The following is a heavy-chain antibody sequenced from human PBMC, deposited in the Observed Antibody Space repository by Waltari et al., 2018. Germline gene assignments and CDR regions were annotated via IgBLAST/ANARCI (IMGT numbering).Heavy chain of an antibody. CDR1: GFTLSNCW. CDR3: VRNRGWQQFDF. V-gene: IGHV3-7*01. Sequence: EVQLVESGGGLVQPGGSLRLSCAVSGFTLSNCWMGWVRQAPGKGLEWVAGIKEDGGRKDYVDSVKGRFTISRDNAKSTLYLQMNSLRAEDTAVFYCVRNRGWQQFDFWGQGTLVTVSS. CDR2: IKEDGGRK. D-gene: IGHD2-15*01. J-gene: IGHJ4*02.